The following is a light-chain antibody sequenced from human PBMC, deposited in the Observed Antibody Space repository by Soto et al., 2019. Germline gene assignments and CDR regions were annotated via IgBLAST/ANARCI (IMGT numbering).Light chain of an antibody. CDR3: QQYDNLPHT. CDR1: QDINNY. J-gene: IGKJ2*01. CDR2: DAS. Sequence: DIHMTQSPSSLSASVGDRGTITCQASQDINNYLNWYQQKLGKAPKLLIYDASNLQKGVPSRFSGSGSWTNFSFPISSLQPEDIATYFCQQYDNLPHTFGQGTKLEIK. V-gene: IGKV1-33*01.